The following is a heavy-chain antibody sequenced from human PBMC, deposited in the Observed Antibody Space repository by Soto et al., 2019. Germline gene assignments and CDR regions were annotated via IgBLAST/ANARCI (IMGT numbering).Heavy chain of an antibody. V-gene: IGHV1-69*01. Sequence: QVQLVQSGAEVKKPGSSVKVSCKASGGTFSSYAISWVRQAPGQGLEWMGGIIPIFGTANYAQKFQGRVTSNADESTSTAYMEVSSLRSEETAVYYGAGRYSGYDLSRAFDIWGQGTMFTVSS. D-gene: IGHD5-12*01. CDR1: GGTFSSYA. CDR3: AGRYSGYDLSRAFDI. CDR2: IIPIFGTA. J-gene: IGHJ3*02.